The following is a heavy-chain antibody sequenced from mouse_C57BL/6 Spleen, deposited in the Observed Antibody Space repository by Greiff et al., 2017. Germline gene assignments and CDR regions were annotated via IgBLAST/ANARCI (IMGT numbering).Heavy chain of an antibody. V-gene: IGHV1-50*01. CDR1: GYTFTSYW. CDR3: ARGAGRDYFDY. D-gene: IGHD3-3*01. Sequence: QVQLQQPGAELVKPGASVKLSCKASGYTFTSYWMQWVKQRPGQGLEWIGEIDPSDSYTNYNQQFKGKATLTVDTSSSTAYMQLSSLTSEDSAVYYCARGAGRDYFDYWGKGTTLTVSS. CDR2: IDPSDSYT. J-gene: IGHJ2*01.